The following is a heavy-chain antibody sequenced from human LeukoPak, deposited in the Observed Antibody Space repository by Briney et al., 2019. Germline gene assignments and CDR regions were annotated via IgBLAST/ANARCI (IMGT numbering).Heavy chain of an antibody. Sequence: GASVKVSCKASGYTFTSYPMHWVRQAPGQRPEWMGWINAGNGNTKYSQKFQGRVTITRDTSASTAYMELSSLRSEDTAVYYCARVFTVVTPSRFDPWGQGTLVTVSS. D-gene: IGHD4-23*01. CDR2: INAGNGNT. V-gene: IGHV1-3*01. J-gene: IGHJ5*02. CDR3: ARVFTVVTPSRFDP. CDR1: GYTFTSYP.